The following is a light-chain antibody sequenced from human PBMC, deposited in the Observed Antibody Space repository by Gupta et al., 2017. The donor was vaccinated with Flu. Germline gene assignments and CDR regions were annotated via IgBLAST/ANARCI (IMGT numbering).Light chain of an antibody. V-gene: IGKV4-1*01. Sequence: DIVMTQSPDSLAVALGERVTINCRSSQSVLYSSNNKNYLAWYQQRPGQPPKLLIYWASTRESGVSDRFSGSGSGTDFTLTISSLQAEDVAVYYFQEYYSTPPYSFGQGTKLEIK. J-gene: IGKJ2*03. CDR1: QSVLYSSNNKNY. CDR3: QEYYSTPPYS. CDR2: WAS.